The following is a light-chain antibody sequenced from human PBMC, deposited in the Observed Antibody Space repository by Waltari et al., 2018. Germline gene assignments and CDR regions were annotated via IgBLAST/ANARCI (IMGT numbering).Light chain of an antibody. V-gene: IGKV3-20*01. CDR2: DAS. CDR3: QKYGSLPAT. J-gene: IGKJ1*01. CDR1: QSISRY. Sequence: EIMLTQSPGTLSLSLGESDTLSCRASQSISRYLSWYQHIPGQAPRLLIYDASTRATGIPDRFSGSGSGTDFSLTISRLEPEDFAVYYCQKYGSLPATFGQGTKVEIK.